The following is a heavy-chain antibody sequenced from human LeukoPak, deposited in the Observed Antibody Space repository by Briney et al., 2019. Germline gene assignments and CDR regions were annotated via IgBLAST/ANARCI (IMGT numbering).Heavy chain of an antibody. Sequence: QSGGSLRLSCAASGFTFSSYDMHWVRQATGKGLEWVSAIGTAGDTYYPGSVKGRFTISRENAKNSLYLQMNGLRAEDTAVYYCARAFGLPYYYYGMDVWGQGTTVTVSS. CDR2: IGTAGDT. CDR3: ARAFGLPYYYYGMDV. V-gene: IGHV3-13*01. J-gene: IGHJ6*02. CDR1: GFTFSSYD. D-gene: IGHD3-10*01.